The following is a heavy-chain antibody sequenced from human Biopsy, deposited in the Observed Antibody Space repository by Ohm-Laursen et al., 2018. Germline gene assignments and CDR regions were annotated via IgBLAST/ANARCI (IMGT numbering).Heavy chain of an antibody. D-gene: IGHD3-10*01. CDR3: ATGPYYDTRFYYNVRPFDV. CDR1: GYTLTELS. J-gene: IGHJ6*02. Sequence: SSVKVSCKVSGYTLTELSIHWVRQTGGKGLEWMGGFDREERKTVYAEKFQGRVTMTEDTSTDTVYMEVTSLRSDDTAVYYCATGPYYDTRFYYNVRPFDVWGQGTSVTVSS. CDR2: FDREERKT. V-gene: IGHV1-24*01.